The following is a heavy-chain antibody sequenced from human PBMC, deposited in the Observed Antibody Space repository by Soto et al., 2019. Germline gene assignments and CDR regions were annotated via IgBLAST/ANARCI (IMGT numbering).Heavy chain of an antibody. J-gene: IGHJ3*02. Sequence: GASVKVSCKTAGGTFSRYGISWVRQAPGQGLEWMGWISAYNGNTNYAQKLQGRVTMTTDTSPSTAYMELRSLRSDDTAVYYCARDSRSGRAFDIWGQGTMVTVSS. D-gene: IGHD2-15*01. V-gene: IGHV1-18*01. CDR3: ARDSRSGRAFDI. CDR2: ISAYNGNT. CDR1: GGTFSRYG.